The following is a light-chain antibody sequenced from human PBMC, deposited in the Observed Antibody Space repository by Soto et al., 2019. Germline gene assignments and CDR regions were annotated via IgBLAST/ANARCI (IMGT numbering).Light chain of an antibody. CDR1: TNDVGVYNY. Sequence: QSALTQPPSASGSPGQSVTISCSGITNDVGVYNYVSWFQQHPGKAPKLIIYDVTKRPSGVPDRFSGSRSGNTASLTVSGLQAEDEADYYCSSFAGTNYCVVFGGGTKLTVL. CDR3: SSFAGTNYCVV. J-gene: IGLJ2*01. V-gene: IGLV2-8*01. CDR2: DVT.